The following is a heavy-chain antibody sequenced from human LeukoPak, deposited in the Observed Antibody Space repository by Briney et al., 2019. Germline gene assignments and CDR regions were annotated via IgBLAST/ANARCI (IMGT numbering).Heavy chain of an antibody. D-gene: IGHD5-12*01. CDR3: ARSYSGYAFDAFDI. Sequence: GGSLRLSCTASGFTFSNFSMNWVRQAPGKGLEWVSSVTSRSSFMYSADSVKGRFTTSRDNAKSSLYLQMNSLRAEDTAVYYCARSYSGYAFDAFDIWGRGTMATVSS. CDR1: GFTFSNFS. CDR2: VTSRSSFM. J-gene: IGHJ3*02. V-gene: IGHV3-21*01.